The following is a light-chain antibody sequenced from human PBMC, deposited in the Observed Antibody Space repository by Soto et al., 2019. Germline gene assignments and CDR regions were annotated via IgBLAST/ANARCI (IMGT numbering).Light chain of an antibody. Sequence: EVVLTQSPGTLSLSPGERATLSCRASQSVSINYLAWYQQKPGQSPKLLIFGSYDRATGIPDRFSGSDYGTVFPLTISSLEPEDFAMYYCQQYGSSPPYTFGQGTKLEIK. J-gene: IGKJ2*01. CDR1: QSVSINY. CDR2: GSY. CDR3: QQYGSSPPYT. V-gene: IGKV3-20*01.